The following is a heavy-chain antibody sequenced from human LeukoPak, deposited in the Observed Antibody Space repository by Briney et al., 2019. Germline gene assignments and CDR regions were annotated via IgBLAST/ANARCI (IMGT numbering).Heavy chain of an antibody. CDR2: VSNSGST. J-gene: IGHJ4*02. D-gene: IGHD2-15*01. V-gene: IGHV4-59*12. CDR1: GGSISSYY. Sequence: SETLSLTCTVSGGSISSYYWSWLRQPPGKGLEWIGYVSNSGSTNYNPSLKSRVTMSVDTSKNHFSLKVSSVTAADTAVYYCATEAAYYFDNWGQGTLVTVSS. CDR3: ATEAAYYFDN.